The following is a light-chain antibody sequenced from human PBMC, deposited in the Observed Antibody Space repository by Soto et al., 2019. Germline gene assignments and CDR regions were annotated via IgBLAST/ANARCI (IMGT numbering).Light chain of an antibody. CDR3: QQYYSTAIT. CDR1: QGISSY. J-gene: IGKJ5*01. CDR2: AAS. V-gene: IGKV1-9*01. Sequence: IQLPQSPASRSGSVGDRVTTTCGASQGISSYLAWYQQKPGKAPKLLIYAASTLQSWVPSRCRGSGSGTDFTLTISSLQAEDGAVYYCQQYYSTAITFGQGTRLEVK.